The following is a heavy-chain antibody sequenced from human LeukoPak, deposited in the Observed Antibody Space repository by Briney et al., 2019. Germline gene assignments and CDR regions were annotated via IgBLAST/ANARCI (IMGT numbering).Heavy chain of an antibody. CDR3: ARDDYGVFDAFDV. Sequence: PSETLSLTCTVSGGSITSHFWTWIRQAPGKGLEWVGCVSKSGSTNYNPSLQSRITISVDTSKNQFFLKLTSMTAADTAVYFCARDDYGVFDAFDVWGQGTVVTVSS. CDR2: VSKSGST. V-gene: IGHV4-4*08. CDR1: GGSITSHF. J-gene: IGHJ3*01. D-gene: IGHD3-16*01.